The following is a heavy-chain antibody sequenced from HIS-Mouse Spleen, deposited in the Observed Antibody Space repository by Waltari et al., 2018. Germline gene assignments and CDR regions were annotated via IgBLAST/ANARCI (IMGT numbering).Heavy chain of an antibody. D-gene: IGHD6-13*01. V-gene: IGHV4-39*07. CDR1: GGSLSSSSYY. J-gene: IGHJ2*01. CDR3: AREIPYSSSWYDWYFDL. CDR2: IYYSGST. Sequence: QLQLQESGPGLVKPSETLSLTCPASGGSLSSSSYYRGWIRQPPGKGREWIGSIYYSGSTYYNPSLKSRVTISVDTSKNQFSLKLSSVTAADTAVYYCAREIPYSSSWYDWYFDLWGRGTLVTVSS.